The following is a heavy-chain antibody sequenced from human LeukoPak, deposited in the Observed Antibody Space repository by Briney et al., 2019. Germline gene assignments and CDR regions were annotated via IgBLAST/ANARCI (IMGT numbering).Heavy chain of an antibody. CDR1: GFTFSNYA. CDR3: AKDLFLWYFDL. CDR2: ISVGHST. Sequence: PGGSLRLSCVASGFTFSNYAMNWVRQAPGKGLDWVSTISVGHSTYYADSVRGRFTISRDNSKNTLYLQMNSLRAEDTAVYYCAKDLFLWYFDLWGRGTLVTVSS. V-gene: IGHV3-23*01. J-gene: IGHJ2*01. D-gene: IGHD2-21*01.